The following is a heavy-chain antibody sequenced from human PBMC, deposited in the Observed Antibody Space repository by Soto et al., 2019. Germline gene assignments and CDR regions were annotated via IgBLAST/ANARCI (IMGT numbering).Heavy chain of an antibody. J-gene: IGHJ4*02. Sequence: GASVKVSCKASGYTFTSYSIHWVRQAPGQRLEWMGWISAGNCNTKYSQKFQGRVTITRDTSASTAYMELSSLRSEDTAVYYCARVARFLDYWGQGTLVTVSS. D-gene: IGHD3-3*01. CDR2: ISAGNCNT. CDR1: GYTFTSYS. V-gene: IGHV1-3*01. CDR3: ARVARFLDY.